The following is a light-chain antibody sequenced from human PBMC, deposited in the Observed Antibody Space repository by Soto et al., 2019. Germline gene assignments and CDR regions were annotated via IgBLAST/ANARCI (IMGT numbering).Light chain of an antibody. CDR2: KAS. CDR1: QSIGSW. V-gene: IGKV1-5*03. J-gene: IGKJ4*01. CDR3: QQYVTYPLT. Sequence: DIQMTQSPSTLSASVGDRVAISCRASQSIGSWLAWYQQKPGKAPNLLIYKASILESGVPSRFRGSGSGTEFTLTISGLQPDYFATYSCQQYVTYPLTFGGGTKVEIK.